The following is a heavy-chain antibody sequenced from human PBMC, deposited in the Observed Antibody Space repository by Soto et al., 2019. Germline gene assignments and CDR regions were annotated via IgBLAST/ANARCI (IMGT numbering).Heavy chain of an antibody. CDR3: AKAGVGTNMVFDC. D-gene: IGHD1-1*01. CDR1: GFTFSTYA. J-gene: IGHJ4*02. CDR2: IIGSGDST. V-gene: IGHV3-23*01. Sequence: EVQLLESEGGLVQPGGSLRLSCAASGFTFSTYAMSWVRQAPGKGLEWDSAIIGSGDSTFYADSVKGRFTISRDNSKNTLYLQMNSLRGEDTAVYYCAKAGVGTNMVFDCWGQGTLVTVSS.